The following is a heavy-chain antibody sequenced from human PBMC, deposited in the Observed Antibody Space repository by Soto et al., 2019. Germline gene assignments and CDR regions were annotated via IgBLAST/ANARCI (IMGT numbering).Heavy chain of an antibody. D-gene: IGHD1-7*01. CDR2: INPNSGGT. CDR1: GYTFTGYY. J-gene: IGHJ6*02. V-gene: IGHV1-2*02. Sequence: ASVKVSCKASGYTFTGYYMHLVRRAPGQGLEWMGWINPNSGGTNYAQKFQGRVTMTRDTSISTAYMELSRLRSDDTAVYYCAVELELRVNYYYYGMDVWGQGTTVTVSS. CDR3: AVELELRVNYYYYGMDV.